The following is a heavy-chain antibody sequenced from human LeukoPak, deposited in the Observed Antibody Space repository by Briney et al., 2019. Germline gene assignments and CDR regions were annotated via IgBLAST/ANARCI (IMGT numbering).Heavy chain of an antibody. J-gene: IGHJ5*02. Sequence: PGGSLRLSCAASGFTPSRYWLTWVRQAPGKGLEGVANANQDGHAHYYVQSVRGRFTISRDNAKSSLYLQMNSLSVEDTGVYYCARNSYGSGSHDHWGQGTLVTVSS. CDR2: ANQDGHAH. CDR1: GFTPSRYW. CDR3: ARNSYGSGSHDH. D-gene: IGHD3-10*01. V-gene: IGHV3-7*01.